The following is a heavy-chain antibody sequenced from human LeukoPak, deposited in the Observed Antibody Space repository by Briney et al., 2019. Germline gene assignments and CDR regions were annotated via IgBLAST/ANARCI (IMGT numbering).Heavy chain of an antibody. J-gene: IGHJ2*01. Sequence: GGSLRLSCAASGFTFSSYWMHWVRQAPGKGLVWVSRINSDGSSTSYADSVKGRFTISRDNAKNSLYLQMNSLRAEDTAVYYCARPSGARGYWYFDLWGRGTLVTVSS. V-gene: IGHV3-74*01. CDR3: ARPSGARGYWYFDL. CDR2: INSDGSST. D-gene: IGHD1-26*01. CDR1: GFTFSSYW.